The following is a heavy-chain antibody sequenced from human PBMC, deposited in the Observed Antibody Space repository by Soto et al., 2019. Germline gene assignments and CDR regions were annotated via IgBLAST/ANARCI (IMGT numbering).Heavy chain of an antibody. CDR1: GGSFSGYY. Sequence: SSETLSLTCAVYGGSFSGYYWSWIRQPPGKGLEWIGEINHSGSTNYNPSLKSRVTISVDTSKNQFSLKLSSVTAADTAVYYCATRKLGYCSSTSCSPSNNWFDPWGQGTLVTVSS. V-gene: IGHV4-34*01. CDR2: INHSGST. CDR3: ATRKLGYCSSTSCSPSNNWFDP. J-gene: IGHJ5*02. D-gene: IGHD2-2*01.